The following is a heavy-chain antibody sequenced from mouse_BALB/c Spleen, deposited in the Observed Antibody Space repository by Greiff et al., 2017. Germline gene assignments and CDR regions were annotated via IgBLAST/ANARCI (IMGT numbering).Heavy chain of an antibody. V-gene: IGHV1-7*01. CDR2: INPSTGYT. CDR1: GYTFTSYW. CDR3: ARRKGYYYFDY. J-gene: IGHJ2*01. Sequence: QVQLKESGAELAKPGASVKMSCKASGYTFTSYWMHWVKQRPGQGLEWIGYINPSTGYTEYNQKFKDKATLTADKSSSTAYMQLSSLTSEDSAVYYCARRKGYYYFDYWGQGTTLTVSS.